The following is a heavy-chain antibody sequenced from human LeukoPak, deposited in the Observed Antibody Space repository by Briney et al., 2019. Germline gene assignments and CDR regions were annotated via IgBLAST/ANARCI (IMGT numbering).Heavy chain of an antibody. V-gene: IGHV3-74*01. CDR1: GFTFSSHW. CDR2: INGDGSST. D-gene: IGHD5-24*01. Sequence: GGSLRLSCAASGFTFSSHWMHWVRQVPGKGLVWVSRINGDGSSTNYADSVRGRFTISRDNAKNTLYLQMNSLRAEDTAVYYCAWSRAGYNYLVYWGQGTLVTVSS. CDR3: AWSRAGYNYLVY. J-gene: IGHJ4*02.